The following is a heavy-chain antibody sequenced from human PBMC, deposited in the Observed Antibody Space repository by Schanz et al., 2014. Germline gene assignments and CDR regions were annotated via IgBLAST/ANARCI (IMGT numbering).Heavy chain of an antibody. V-gene: IGHV3-64*04. CDR1: GFTISTST. Sequence: VQLVESGGGLVQPGGSVRLSCAASGFTISTSTMHWLRQAPGKGLEYVSAISHDGYSTYYADSVKGRFTISRDNSKNTLYLQMNSLRAEDTSVYYCAKGRLGELSACAVWGQGTMVTVSP. CDR3: AKGRLGELSACAV. CDR2: ISHDGYST. D-gene: IGHD3-10*01. J-gene: IGHJ3*01.